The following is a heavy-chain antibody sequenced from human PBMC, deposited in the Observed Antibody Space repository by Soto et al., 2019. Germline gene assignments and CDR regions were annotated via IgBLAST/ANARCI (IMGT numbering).Heavy chain of an antibody. CDR2: INHSGST. CDR3: SRDLRQQLVPRLYYYGMDV. D-gene: IGHD6-13*01. Sequence: SETLSLTCAVYGGSFSGYYWSWIRQPPGKGLEWIGEINHSGSTNYNPSLKSRDTISVDTSKNQFTMKLSSVTTADSAVYYCSRDLRQQLVPRLYYYGMDVWGQGTTVTVSS. V-gene: IGHV4-34*01. J-gene: IGHJ6*02. CDR1: GGSFSGYY.